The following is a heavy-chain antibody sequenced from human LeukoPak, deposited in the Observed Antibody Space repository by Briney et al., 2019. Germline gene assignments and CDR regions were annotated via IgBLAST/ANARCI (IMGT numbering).Heavy chain of an antibody. Sequence: SGGSLRLSCAASGFTFSSYEMNWVRQAPGKGLEWVSYISSSGSTIYYADSVKGRFTISRDNAKNSLYLQMNSLRAEDTAVYCCARVSSGWTSGYWGQGTLVTVSS. V-gene: IGHV3-48*03. CDR1: GFTFSSYE. D-gene: IGHD6-19*01. CDR3: ARVSSGWTSGY. CDR2: ISSSGSTI. J-gene: IGHJ4*02.